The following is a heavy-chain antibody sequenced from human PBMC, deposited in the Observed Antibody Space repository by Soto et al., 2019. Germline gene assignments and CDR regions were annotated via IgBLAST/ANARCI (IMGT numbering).Heavy chain of an antibody. CDR3: ARSLFGFQAGGFDL. V-gene: IGHV3-23*01. CDR2: ISGGGGTT. D-gene: IGHD3-10*01. Sequence: EGQLLESGGGLIQPGGSLRLSCAAAGFRFSDFVMSWVRQPPGKGLEWVSTISGGGGTTDFAESVRVHFIISRDNSQNTLFLQMDRLRPDDTAVYYCARSLFGFQAGGFDLWGRGTLVTVSS. J-gene: IGHJ2*01. CDR1: GFRFSDFV.